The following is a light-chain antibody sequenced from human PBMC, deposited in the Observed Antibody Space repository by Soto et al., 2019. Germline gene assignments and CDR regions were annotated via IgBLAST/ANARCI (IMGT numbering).Light chain of an antibody. V-gene: IGKV1-5*01. CDR2: DAS. CDR3: QHYNGY. J-gene: IGKJ2*01. CDR1: QNIRSW. Sequence: DMPMTQSPTTLSASVGDRVTITCRASQNIRSWLAWYQQKPGKAPKVLIYDASTLESGVPSRFSASGFGTEFTLTISSLQPDDFATYYCQHYNGYFGQGTKLEIK.